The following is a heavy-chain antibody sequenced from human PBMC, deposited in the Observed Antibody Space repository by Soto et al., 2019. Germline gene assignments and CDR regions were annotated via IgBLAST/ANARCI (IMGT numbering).Heavy chain of an antibody. V-gene: IGHV1-69*06. J-gene: IGHJ3*02. CDR1: GGTFSSSA. CDR2: IIPTFGTS. D-gene: IGHD6-19*01. Sequence: QVQLEQSGAEVRKPGSSVKVSCKASGGTFSSSAINWLRQAPGQGPEWMGGIIPTFGTSNYIPKLRGRVTITADTSTNTAYMEMSSLTSEDPATYYCARSETAGHKGFDIWGQGTMVTVSA. CDR3: ARSETAGHKGFDI.